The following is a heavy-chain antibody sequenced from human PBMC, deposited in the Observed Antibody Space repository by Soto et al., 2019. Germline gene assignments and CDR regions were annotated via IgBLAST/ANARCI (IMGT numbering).Heavy chain of an antibody. CDR2: IYYSGST. Sequence: SETLSLTCAFSGGSISSTTYYWAWIRQPPGKGLEWVATIYYSGSTYYNPSLKSRLTISIDTSKNQFSLRLSSVTAADTAMYYCARYYDTSNRPYFHHWGQGTRVTVAS. D-gene: IGHD3-22*01. CDR1: GGSISSTTYY. J-gene: IGHJ1*01. CDR3: ARYYDTSNRPYFHH. V-gene: IGHV4-39*01.